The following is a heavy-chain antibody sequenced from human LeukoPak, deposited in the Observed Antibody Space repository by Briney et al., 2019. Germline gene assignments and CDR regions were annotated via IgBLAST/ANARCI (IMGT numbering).Heavy chain of an antibody. J-gene: IGHJ6*02. V-gene: IGHV3-74*01. CDR2: INSDGSST. Sequence: GGSLRLSCAASGFTFSSCWMHWVRQAPGKGLVWVSRINSDGSSTSYADSVKGRFTISRDNAKNSLYLQMNSLRAEDTAVYYCARDNIFGVVAHHGMDVWGQGTTVTVSS. D-gene: IGHD3-3*02. CDR3: ARDNIFGVVAHHGMDV. CDR1: GFTFSSCW.